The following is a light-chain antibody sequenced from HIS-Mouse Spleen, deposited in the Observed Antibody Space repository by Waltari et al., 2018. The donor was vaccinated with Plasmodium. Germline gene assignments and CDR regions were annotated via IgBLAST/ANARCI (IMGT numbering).Light chain of an antibody. CDR3: SSYAGSNNLV. Sequence: QSALTQPPSASGSPGQSVTISCTGTSSDVGGYNYVSWYQQHPGKAPKLMIYEVSKRPYWVPDRFSGSKSGNTAYLTVSGLQAEDEADYYCSSYAGSNNLVFGGGTKLTVL. J-gene: IGLJ2*01. V-gene: IGLV2-8*01. CDR2: EVS. CDR1: SSDVGGYNY.